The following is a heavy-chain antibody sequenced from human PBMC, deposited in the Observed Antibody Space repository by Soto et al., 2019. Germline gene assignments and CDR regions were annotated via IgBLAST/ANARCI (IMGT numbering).Heavy chain of an antibody. CDR3: ARDSPPHDY. Sequence: ASVKVSCQTSGYTITSYAISWVRQAPGQGLEWMGWISAYNGNTKYAQKLQGRVTMTTDTSTSTAYMELRSLRSDDTAVYYCARDSPPHDYWGQGMLVTVSS. V-gene: IGHV1-18*01. CDR2: ISAYNGNT. CDR1: GYTITSYA. J-gene: IGHJ4*02.